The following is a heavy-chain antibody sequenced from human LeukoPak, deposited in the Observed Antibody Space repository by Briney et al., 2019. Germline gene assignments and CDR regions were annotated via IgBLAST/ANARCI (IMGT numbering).Heavy chain of an antibody. V-gene: IGHV1-18*01. J-gene: IGHJ4*02. CDR3: ARDHGGSAASDCFDY. CDR2: LSPYNGDA. Sequence: ASVKVSCKASGYNFNDYGISWVRQAPGRGLEWMGWLSPYNGDANYAQNFQSRVTMTTDTSTSTVYMELRSLRPDDTALYYCARDHGGSAASDCFDYWGQGTLVSVSS. CDR1: GYNFNDYG. D-gene: IGHD2-15*01.